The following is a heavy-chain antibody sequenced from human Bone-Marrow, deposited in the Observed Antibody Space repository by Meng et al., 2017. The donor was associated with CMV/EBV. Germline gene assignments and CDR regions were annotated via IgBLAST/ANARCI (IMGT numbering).Heavy chain of an antibody. D-gene: IGHD6-13*01. V-gene: IGHV3-15*01. CDR2: IKSKTDGGTT. CDR1: FTFSNAW. CDR3: TTDLLQYSSSWYGRDY. Sequence: FTFSNAWMSWVRQAPGKGLEWVGRIKSKTDGGTTDYAAPVKGRFTISRDDSKNTLYLQMNSLKTEDTAVYYCTTDLLQYSSSWYGRDYWGQGTLVTVSS. J-gene: IGHJ4*02.